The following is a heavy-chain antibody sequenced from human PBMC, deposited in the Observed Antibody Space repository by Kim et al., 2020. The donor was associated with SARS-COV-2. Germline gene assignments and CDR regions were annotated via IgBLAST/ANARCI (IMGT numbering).Heavy chain of an antibody. CDR2: ISAYNGNT. V-gene: IGHV1-18*01. CDR1: GYTFTSYA. Sequence: ASVKVSCKASGYTFTSYAISWVRHAPGQGLEWMGWISAYNGNTNYAQKLQGRVTITTDTSTSTAYMELRSLRSDDTAVYYCARNLVVPAAGMGHIWGQGTMVTVSS. CDR3: ARNLVVPAAGMGHI. D-gene: IGHD2-2*01. J-gene: IGHJ3*02.